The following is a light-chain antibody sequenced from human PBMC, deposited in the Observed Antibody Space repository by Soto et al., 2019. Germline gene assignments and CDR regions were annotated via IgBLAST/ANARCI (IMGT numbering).Light chain of an antibody. CDR3: QQRSNWPPIT. CDR1: QGIGDT. J-gene: IGKJ5*01. Sequence: EIVLTQSPATLSVSPGEGVTLSCRASQGIGDTLAWYQHKPGQTPSLLIYDTSTRATGVPARFSGSGSGTDFTLTISSLEPEDFAVYYCQQRSNWPPITFGQGTRLEI. V-gene: IGKV3-11*01. CDR2: DTS.